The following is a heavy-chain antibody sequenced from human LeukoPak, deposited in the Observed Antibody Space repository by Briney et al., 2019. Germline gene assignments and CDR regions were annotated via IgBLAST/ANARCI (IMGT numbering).Heavy chain of an antibody. Sequence: GGSLRLSCEASGFTFSSFAMTWVRQAPGKGLEWVSSITGSHGRTYNTDSVKGRFTISRDNSQNTLYLQMNSLRAEDTAVYYCTKDPNGDYVGASDPWGQGTLVTVSS. CDR3: TKDPNGDYVGASDP. J-gene: IGHJ5*02. CDR2: ITGSHGRT. D-gene: IGHD4-17*01. V-gene: IGHV3-23*01. CDR1: GFTFSSFA.